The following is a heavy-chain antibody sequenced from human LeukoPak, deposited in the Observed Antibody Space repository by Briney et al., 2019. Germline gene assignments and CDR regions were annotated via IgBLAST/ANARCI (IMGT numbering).Heavy chain of an antibody. V-gene: IGHV4-59*01. Sequence: SETLSLTCGVSGGAITNYYWNWIRQAPGKGLEWLGYIYYTGSTTYNPPVKSRITISLDTSKKQISLKLRSVTAADTAVYYCARRGSWGGPRPFDYWGQGSLVTVSS. J-gene: IGHJ4*02. CDR2: IYYTGST. D-gene: IGHD2-21*01. CDR1: GGAITNYY. CDR3: ARRGSWGGPRPFDY.